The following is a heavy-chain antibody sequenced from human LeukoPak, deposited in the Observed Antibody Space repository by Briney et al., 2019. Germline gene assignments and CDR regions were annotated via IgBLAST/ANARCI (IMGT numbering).Heavy chain of an antibody. CDR2: ISFDGSNK. J-gene: IGHJ4*02. D-gene: IGHD1-14*01. CDR1: GFTVSSNY. CDR3: ASREAEPRIYFDY. Sequence: TGGSLRLSCAASGFTVSSNYMSWVRQAPGKGLEWVTVISFDGSNKYYADSVKGRFTISRDNSKNTLYLQMNSLRPEDTAVYDCASREAEPRIYFDYWGQGTLVTVSS. V-gene: IGHV3-30-3*01.